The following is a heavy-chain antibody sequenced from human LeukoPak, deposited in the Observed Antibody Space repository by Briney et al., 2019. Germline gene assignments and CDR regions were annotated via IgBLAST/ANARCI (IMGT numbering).Heavy chain of an antibody. CDR3: ARRTPMRTYYYGSGSYGAFDI. Sequence: ASETLSLTCTVSGGSISSSSYYWGWIRQPPGKGLEWIGSIYYSGSTYYNPSLKSRVTISVDTSKNQFSLKLSSVTAADTAVYYCARRTPMRTYYYGSGSYGAFDIWGQGTMVTVSS. V-gene: IGHV4-39*07. J-gene: IGHJ3*02. CDR2: IYYSGST. CDR1: GGSISSSSYY. D-gene: IGHD3-10*01.